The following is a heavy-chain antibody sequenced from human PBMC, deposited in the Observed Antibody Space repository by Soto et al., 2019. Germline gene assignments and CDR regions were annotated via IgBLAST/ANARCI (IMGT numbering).Heavy chain of an antibody. CDR3: ARGAVQRDAPDKYYLDS. CDR1: GESFSGQY. J-gene: IGHJ4*02. CDR2: SNHSGST. V-gene: IGHV4-34*04. Sequence: ERRSLTSAVYGESFSGQYWSWVREPPGKGLECIGESNHSGSTNQNPSLKNRASRSVDTSKNQFSRKLGSVTAAAKAVYYGARGAVQRDAPDKYYLDSWGQGTLVNVSS. D-gene: IGHD2-2*01.